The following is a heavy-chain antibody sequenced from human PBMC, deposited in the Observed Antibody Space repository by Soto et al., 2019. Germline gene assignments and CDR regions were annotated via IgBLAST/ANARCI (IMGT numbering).Heavy chain of an antibody. Sequence: SCEGCGGTFRGYGRHWVRQAPGKGLEWVAVIWYDGSNKYYADSVKGRFTISRDNSKNALYLQMNSLRAEDTAVYYCARLEFYGMDVWGQGTTVNVS. CDR1: GGTFRGYG. V-gene: IGHV3-33*01. D-gene: IGHD3-10*01. J-gene: IGHJ6*02. CDR2: IWYDGSNK. CDR3: ARLEFYGMDV.